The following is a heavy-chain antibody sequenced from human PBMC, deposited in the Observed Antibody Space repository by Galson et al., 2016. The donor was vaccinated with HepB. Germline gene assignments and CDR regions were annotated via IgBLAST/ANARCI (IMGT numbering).Heavy chain of an antibody. CDR3: AREANIVLMVYATNYYYYYMDV. CDR2: ISSSSSYI. CDR1: GFTFSDYS. D-gene: IGHD2-8*01. J-gene: IGHJ6*03. V-gene: IGHV3-21*01. Sequence: SLRLSCAASGFTFSDYSMNWVRQAPGKGLEWVSSISSSSSYIYYADSVKGRFTISRDNAKNSLYLQMNSLRAEDTAVYYWAREANIVLMVYATNYYYYYMDVWGKGTTVTVSS.